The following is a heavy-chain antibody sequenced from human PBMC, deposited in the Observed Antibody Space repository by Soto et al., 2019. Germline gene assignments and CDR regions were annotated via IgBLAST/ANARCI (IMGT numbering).Heavy chain of an antibody. J-gene: IGHJ4*02. CDR1: GSTFNTYG. V-gene: IGHV1-18*01. Sequence: QVQLVQSGPELKKPGAAVRVSCKTSGSTFNTYGLSWVRQAPGQGLEWMGWISTYTGNTDYPQRFQGRVIMDTDTSTSTAYLDLRSLTSEDTAVYYCVRDVSVRSGSLGGYWGQGTLVTVSS. CDR3: VRDVSVRSGSLGGY. D-gene: IGHD3-10*01. CDR2: ISTYTGNT.